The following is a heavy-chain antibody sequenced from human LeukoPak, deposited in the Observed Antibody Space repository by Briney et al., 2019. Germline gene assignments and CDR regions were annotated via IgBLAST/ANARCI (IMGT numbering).Heavy chain of an antibody. CDR2: ISYDGSNK. CDR1: GFTFSSYG. V-gene: IGHV3-30*18. D-gene: IGHD5-18*01. CDR3: AKDQEYSYGLDY. Sequence: GGSLRLSCAASGFTFSSYGMHWVRQAPGKGLEWVAVISYDGSNKYYADSVKGRFTISRDNSKNTLYLQMNSLRAEDTAVYYCAKDQEYSYGLDYWGQGTLVTVSS. J-gene: IGHJ4*02.